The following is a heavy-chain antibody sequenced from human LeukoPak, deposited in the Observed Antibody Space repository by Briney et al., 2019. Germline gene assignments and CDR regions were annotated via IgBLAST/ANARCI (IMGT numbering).Heavy chain of an antibody. CDR2: IYTSGST. D-gene: IGHD2-15*01. V-gene: IGHV4-61*02. J-gene: IGHJ6*03. Sequence: SETLSLTCTVSGGSISSGSYYWSWIRQPAGKGLEWIGRIYTSGSTNYNPSLKSRVTISVDTSKNQFSLKLSSVTAADTAVYYCARGGLNCSGGSCYSDYYMDVWGKGTTVTISS. CDR1: GGSISSGSYY. CDR3: ARGGLNCSGGSCYSDYYMDV.